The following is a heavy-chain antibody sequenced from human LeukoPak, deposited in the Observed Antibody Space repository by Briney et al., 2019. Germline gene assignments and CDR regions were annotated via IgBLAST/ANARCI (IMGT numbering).Heavy chain of an antibody. V-gene: IGHV3-20*04. CDR1: GFTFDDYG. J-gene: IGHJ6*03. D-gene: IGHD2-15*01. Sequence: GGSLRLSCAASGFTFDDYGMSWVRQAPGKGLEWVSGINWNGGSTGYADSVKGRFTISRDNAKNSLYLQMNSLRAEDTASYYYARGSCSGGSCWDPYYYYYYMDVWGKGTTVPVSS. CDR3: ARGSCSGGSCWDPYYYYYYMDV. CDR2: INWNGGST.